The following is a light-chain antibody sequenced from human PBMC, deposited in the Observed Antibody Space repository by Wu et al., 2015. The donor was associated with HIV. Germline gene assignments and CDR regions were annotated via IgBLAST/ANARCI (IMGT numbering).Light chain of an antibody. J-gene: IGKJ1*01. CDR2: DAS. Sequence: DIVLTQSPGTLSLSPGERATLSCRASQSVGTSLTWYQQKPGQAPRVLIYDASNRATGIPDRFSGSGSGTDFTLTISSLEAEDFAVYYCQQYGSSPTWTFGQGTKVEIK. CDR1: QSVGTS. V-gene: IGKV3-20*01. CDR3: QQYGSSPTWT.